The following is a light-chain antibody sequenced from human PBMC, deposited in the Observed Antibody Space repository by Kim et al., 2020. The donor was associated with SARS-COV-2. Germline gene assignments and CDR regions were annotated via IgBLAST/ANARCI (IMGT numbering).Light chain of an antibody. Sequence: SPGERAPLSCRASQSVSSYLAWYQQKPGQAPRLLIFDASNRATGIPARFSGSGSGTDFTLTISSLEPEDFAVYYCQQRSSWPSLTFGGGTKVDIK. V-gene: IGKV3-11*01. J-gene: IGKJ4*01. CDR1: QSVSSY. CDR2: DAS. CDR3: QQRSSWPSLT.